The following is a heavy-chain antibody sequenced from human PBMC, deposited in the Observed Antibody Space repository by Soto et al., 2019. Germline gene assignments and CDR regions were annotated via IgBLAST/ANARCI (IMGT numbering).Heavy chain of an antibody. Sequence: GGSLRLSCAAPGFTFSSYAMSWVRQAPGKGLEWVSAISGSGGSTYYADSVKGRYTISRDNSKNTLHLQMNSLRAEDTAVYYCAKEGITMVRGRGGDFDYWGQGTLVTVSS. D-gene: IGHD3-10*01. V-gene: IGHV3-23*01. CDR2: ISGSGGST. CDR1: GFTFSSYA. CDR3: AKEGITMVRGRGGDFDY. J-gene: IGHJ4*02.